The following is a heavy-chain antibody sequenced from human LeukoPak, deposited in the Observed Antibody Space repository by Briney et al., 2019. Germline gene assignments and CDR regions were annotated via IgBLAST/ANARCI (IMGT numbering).Heavy chain of an antibody. CDR1: GFTFSDSA. J-gene: IGHJ4*02. CDR2: IRSKADTYAT. D-gene: IGHD6-19*01. CDR3: TREYSSGWPFDF. Sequence: GGSLRLSCAASGFTFSDSAIHWVRQAPGKGLEWVGRIRSKADTYATTYAASLKGRLTISRDDSRNRAYLQMSSLRTEDTAVYYCTREYSSGWPFDFWGQGTLVTVSS. V-gene: IGHV3-73*01.